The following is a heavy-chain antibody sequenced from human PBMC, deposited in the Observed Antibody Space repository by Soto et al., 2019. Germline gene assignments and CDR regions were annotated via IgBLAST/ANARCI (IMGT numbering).Heavy chain of an antibody. V-gene: IGHV4-59*01. J-gene: IGHJ6*02. CDR1: GGSISSYY. CDR3: ARLPYYYGSGSYYYYYYYGMDV. Sequence: PSETLSLTCTVSGGSISSYYWSWIRQPPGKGLEWIGYIYYSGSTNYNPSLKSRVTISVDTSKNQFSLKLSSVTAADTAVYYCARLPYYYGSGSYYYYYYYGMDVWGQGTTVTVSS. D-gene: IGHD3-10*01. CDR2: IYYSGST.